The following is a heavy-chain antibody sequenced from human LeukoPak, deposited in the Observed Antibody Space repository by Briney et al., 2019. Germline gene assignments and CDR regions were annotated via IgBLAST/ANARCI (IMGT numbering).Heavy chain of an antibody. CDR3: ATIYGGDSGYYYYYYMDV. J-gene: IGHJ6*03. V-gene: IGHV4-61*02. CDR1: GGSITSGSYY. CDR2: IYCTGST. D-gene: IGHD4-23*01. Sequence: KSSETLSLTCTVSGGSITSGSYYWNWIRQPAGKGLEWIGRIYCTGSTNYNPSLNSRVTISLDTSKSQFSLKLSSVTAADTAVYYCATIYGGDSGYYYYYYMDVWGKGTTVTVSS.